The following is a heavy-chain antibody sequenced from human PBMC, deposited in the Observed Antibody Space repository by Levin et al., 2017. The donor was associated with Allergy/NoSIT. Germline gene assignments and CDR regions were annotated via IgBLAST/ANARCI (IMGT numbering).Heavy chain of an antibody. Sequence: LSLTCATFGFTFDDSAMYWVRQPPGKGLEWVSLISWDGYGTYYADSVRGRFTISRDNNKSSLYLQMNRLRTEDSALYYCAKALYLGTTVTPGPDYWGQGTLVSVSS. CDR2: ISWDGYGT. D-gene: IGHD4-17*01. V-gene: IGHV3-43*01. CDR3: AKALYLGTTVTPGPDY. CDR1: GFTFDDSA. J-gene: IGHJ4*02.